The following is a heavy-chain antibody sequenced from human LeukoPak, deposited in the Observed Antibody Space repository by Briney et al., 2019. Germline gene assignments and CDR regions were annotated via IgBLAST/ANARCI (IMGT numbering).Heavy chain of an antibody. V-gene: IGHV4-59*01. Sequence: SETLSLTCTVSGGSISSYYWSWIRQPPGEGLEWIGYISNSGSTNYNPSLKSRVTISVDTSKNQLSLKLSSVTAADTAVYHCVRLQPNTGEWAFDIWGQGTMVSVSS. D-gene: IGHD1-1*01. J-gene: IGHJ3*02. CDR1: GGSISSYY. CDR3: VRLQPNTGEWAFDI. CDR2: ISNSGST.